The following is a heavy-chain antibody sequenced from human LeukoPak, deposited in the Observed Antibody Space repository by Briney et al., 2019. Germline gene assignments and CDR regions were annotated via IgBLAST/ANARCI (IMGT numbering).Heavy chain of an antibody. Sequence: SETLSLTCTVSGGSISSYYWSWIRQPPGKGLEWIGYIYYSGSTNYNPSLKSRVTISVDTSKNQFSLKLGSVTAADTAVYYCARDRGIAAAGPSNWFDPWGQGTLVTVSS. CDR1: GGSISSYY. V-gene: IGHV4-59*01. CDR3: ARDRGIAAAGPSNWFDP. J-gene: IGHJ5*02. CDR2: IYYSGST. D-gene: IGHD6-13*01.